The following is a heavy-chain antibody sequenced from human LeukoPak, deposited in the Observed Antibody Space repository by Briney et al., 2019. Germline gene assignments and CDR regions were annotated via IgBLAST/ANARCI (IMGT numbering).Heavy chain of an antibody. Sequence: SETLSLTCTVSGGSISHYYWSWIRQPPGKGLEWLGYTYYSGSTNYNPSLKSRVTISVDTSKNQFSLRLSSVTAADTAVYYCARHMDALGYYFDYWGQGTLVTVSS. CDR2: TYYSGST. CDR1: GGSISHYY. V-gene: IGHV4-59*08. D-gene: IGHD2-2*03. CDR3: ARHMDALGYYFDY. J-gene: IGHJ4*02.